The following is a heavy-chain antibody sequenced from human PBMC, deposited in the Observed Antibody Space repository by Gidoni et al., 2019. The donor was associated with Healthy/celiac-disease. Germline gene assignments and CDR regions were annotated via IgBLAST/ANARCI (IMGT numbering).Heavy chain of an antibody. Sequence: QVQLVESGGGVVQPGRYLRLSCAASGFTFSSYGMHWVRQAPGKGLEWVAVISYDGSNKYYADSVKGRFTISRDNSKNTLYLQMNSLRAEDTAVYYCAKDSLRYSYGYFDYWGQGTLVTVSS. CDR2: ISYDGSNK. CDR1: GFTFSSYG. V-gene: IGHV3-30*18. CDR3: AKDSLRYSYGYFDY. J-gene: IGHJ4*02. D-gene: IGHD5-18*01.